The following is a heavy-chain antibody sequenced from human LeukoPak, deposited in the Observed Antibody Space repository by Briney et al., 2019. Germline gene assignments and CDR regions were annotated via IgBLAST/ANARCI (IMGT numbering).Heavy chain of an antibody. D-gene: IGHD2-21*01. CDR1: GYTFTGYY. CDR2: INPNSGGT. CDR3: ARDQGGGEPYPFDY. Sequence: ASVKVSCKASGYTFTGYYMHWVRQAPGQGLEWMGWINPNSGGTNYAQKFQGRVTMTRDTSISTAYMELSRLRSDDTAVYYCARDQGGGEPYPFDYWGQGTLVTVSS. V-gene: IGHV1-2*02. J-gene: IGHJ4*02.